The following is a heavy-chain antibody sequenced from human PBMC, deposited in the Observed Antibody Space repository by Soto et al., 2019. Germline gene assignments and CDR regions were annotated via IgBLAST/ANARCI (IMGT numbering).Heavy chain of an antibody. CDR2: IDWDDYK. J-gene: IGHJ4*02. CDR1: GFSLSTGAMR. V-gene: IGHV2-70*04. Sequence: SGPTLVNPTQTLTLTCTFSGFSLSTGAMRVNWIRQPPGKALEWLARIDWDDYKFYSTSLKTRLTISKDTSKNEVVLTMTNMGPVDTGTYYCARSAHSNSWSFDSWGQGTLVTVSS. D-gene: IGHD6-13*01. CDR3: ARSAHSNSWSFDS.